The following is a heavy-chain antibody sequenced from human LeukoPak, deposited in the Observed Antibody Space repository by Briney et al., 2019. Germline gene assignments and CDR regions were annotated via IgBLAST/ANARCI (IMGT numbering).Heavy chain of an antibody. CDR1: GFTFSSYS. V-gene: IGHV3-7*01. D-gene: IGHD3-3*01. J-gene: IGHJ5*02. Sequence: PGGSLRLSCAASGFTFSSYSMNWVRQAPGKGLEWVANIKQDGSEKYYVDSVKGRFTISRDNAKNSLYLQMNSLRAEDTAVYYCAREHDSWGQGTPVTVSS. CDR2: IKQDGSEK. CDR3: AREHDS.